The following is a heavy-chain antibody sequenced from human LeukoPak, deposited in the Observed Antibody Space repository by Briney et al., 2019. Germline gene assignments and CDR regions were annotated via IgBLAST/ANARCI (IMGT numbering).Heavy chain of an antibody. V-gene: IGHV4-4*07. CDR2: IYTSGST. J-gene: IGHJ4*02. CDR1: GGSISSYY. CDR3: ASSEAVGYDSWSGYRFDY. D-gene: IGHD3-3*01. Sequence: PSETLSLTCTVSGGSISSYYWSWIRQPAGKGLEWIGRIYTSGSTNYNPSLKSRVTMSVDTSKNQYSLKLSSVTAADTAVYYCASSEAVGYDSWSGYRFDYWGQGTLVTVSS.